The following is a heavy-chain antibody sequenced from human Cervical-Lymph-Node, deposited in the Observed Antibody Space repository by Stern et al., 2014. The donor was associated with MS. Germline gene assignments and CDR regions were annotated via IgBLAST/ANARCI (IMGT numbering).Heavy chain of an antibody. V-gene: IGHV2-70*01. CDR2: IDWDDDK. J-gene: IGHJ3*02. D-gene: IGHD6-13*01. CDR3: ARIREAAAGLDVFDI. CDR1: GFSLSTSGMC. Sequence: QVTLRESGPALVKPTQTLTLTCTFSGFSLSTSGMCVSWIRQPPGKALEWLALIDWDDDKYYSTSLKTRLTISKDTPTNPLVLTMTNRDPVDTATYYCARIREAAAGLDVFDIWGQGTMVTVSS.